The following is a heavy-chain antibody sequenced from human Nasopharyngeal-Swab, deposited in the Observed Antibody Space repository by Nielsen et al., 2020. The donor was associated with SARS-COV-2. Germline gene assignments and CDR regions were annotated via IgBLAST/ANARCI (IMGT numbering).Heavy chain of an antibody. V-gene: IGHV3-21*01. Sequence: GGSLRLSCAASGLTFNNYNFNWVRQAPGKGLEWVSSISSSSSYIYYADSVKGRFTISRDNAKNSLYLQMSSLRAEDTAVYYCARDGLDDDFWRAYFMDVWGQGTTVTVSS. CDR1: GLTFNNYN. D-gene: IGHD3-3*01. J-gene: IGHJ6*02. CDR2: ISSSSSYI. CDR3: ARDGLDDDFWRAYFMDV.